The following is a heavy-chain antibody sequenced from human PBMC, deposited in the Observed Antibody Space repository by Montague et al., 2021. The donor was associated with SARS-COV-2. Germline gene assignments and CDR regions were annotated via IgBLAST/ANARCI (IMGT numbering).Heavy chain of an antibody. CDR3: ARRGRKLLPVATTIGGFDI. CDR2: IYDSGXT. Sequence: SETLSLTCTFSGGAISSNNYYWDWIRQPPGEVLGLIGSIYDSGXTXYXXXXKXQVTISVDTSKNHFSLKLKSVTAADTAVYYCARRGRKLLPVATTIGGFDIWGQGTMVTVSS. V-gene: IGHV4-39*02. J-gene: IGHJ3*02. D-gene: IGHD5-12*01. CDR1: GGAISSNNYY.